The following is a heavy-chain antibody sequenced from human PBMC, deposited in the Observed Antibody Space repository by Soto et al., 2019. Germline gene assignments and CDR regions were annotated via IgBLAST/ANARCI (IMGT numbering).Heavy chain of an antibody. CDR1: GGSISSYY. Sequence: QVQLQESGPGLVKPSETLSLTCTVSGGSISSYYWSWIRQPPGKGLEWIGYIYYSGSTNYNPSLKSRVTISVDTSKNQFSLKLSSVTAADTAVYYCARGIVWNYDFWSGYPPDAFDIWGQGTMVTVSS. J-gene: IGHJ3*02. CDR2: IYYSGST. V-gene: IGHV4-59*01. D-gene: IGHD3-3*01. CDR3: ARGIVWNYDFWSGYPPDAFDI.